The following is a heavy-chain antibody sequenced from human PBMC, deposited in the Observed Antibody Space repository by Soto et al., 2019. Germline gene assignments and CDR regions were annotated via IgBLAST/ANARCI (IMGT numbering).Heavy chain of an antibody. CDR2: VSYDGFKK. Sequence: QVQLEESGGGVVQPGMSLRLSCAASGFTFSAYGMHWVRQAPGKGLEWVAFVSYDGFKKEYAESMKGRFTISRDNSKNTLYLQANSLRAEDTAVYYCARRRVATISYYGMDVWGDGTTVIVSS. D-gene: IGHD5-12*01. CDR3: ARRRVATISYYGMDV. V-gene: IGHV3-30-3*01. J-gene: IGHJ6*04. CDR1: GFTFSAYG.